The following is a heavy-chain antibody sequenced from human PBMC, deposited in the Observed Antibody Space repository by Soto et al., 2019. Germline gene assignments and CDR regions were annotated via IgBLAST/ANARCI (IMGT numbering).Heavy chain of an antibody. CDR1: GFTFSSYA. Sequence: EVQLLESGGGLVQPGGSLRLSCAASGFTFSSYAMSWVRQAPGKGLEWVSAISGSGGSTYYADSVKGRFTISRDNYKNTLYLQMNSLRAEDTAVHYCAKDLRASLYYYGSSCYYPSPDWGQGTLVTVSS. D-gene: IGHD3-22*01. V-gene: IGHV3-23*01. J-gene: IGHJ4*02. CDR3: AKDLRASLYYYGSSCYYPSPD. CDR2: ISGSGGST.